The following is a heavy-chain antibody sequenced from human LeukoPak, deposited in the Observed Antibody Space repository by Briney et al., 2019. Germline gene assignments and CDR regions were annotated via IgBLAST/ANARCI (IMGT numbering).Heavy chain of an antibody. Sequence: GASVKVSCKASGYTFTGYYMHWVRQAPGQGLEWMGGIIPIFGTANYAQKFQGRVTITADESTSTAYMELSSLRSEDTAVYYCARPGGSLYYFDYWGQGTLVTVSS. V-gene: IGHV1-69*13. J-gene: IGHJ4*02. CDR1: GYTFTGYY. D-gene: IGHD1-14*01. CDR3: ARPGGSLYYFDY. CDR2: IIPIFGTA.